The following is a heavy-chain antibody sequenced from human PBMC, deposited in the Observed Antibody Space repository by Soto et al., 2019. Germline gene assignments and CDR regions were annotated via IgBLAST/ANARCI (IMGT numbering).Heavy chain of an antibody. J-gene: IGHJ4*02. Sequence: EVQLLESGGVLVQPGGSMRLSCGAFGFTVTTYAMIWGRQAPGKGLELVSAISGSAGSTYYADSVKGRFTISRDNSKNTLYLQMNSLRGEDTAVYDCAKHWDTPFSSSSHWGQGTLVSVSS. CDR3: AKHWDTPFSSSSH. D-gene: IGHD6-6*01. CDR1: GFTVTTYA. CDR2: ISGSAGST. V-gene: IGHV3-23*01.